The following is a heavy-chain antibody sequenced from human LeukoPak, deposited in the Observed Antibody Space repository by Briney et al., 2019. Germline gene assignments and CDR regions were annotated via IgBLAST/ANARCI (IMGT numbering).Heavy chain of an antibody. CDR2: INPSGGST. CDR1: GYTFTSYY. J-gene: IGHJ5*02. D-gene: IGHD1-1*01. V-gene: IGHV1-46*01. CDR3: ARVPRTGTTFNWFDP. Sequence: GASVKVSCKASGYTFTSYYMHWVRQAPGQGLEWMGIINPSGGSTSYAQKFQGRVTMTRDMSTSTVYMELSRLRSDDTAVYYCARVPRTGTTFNWFDPWGQGALVTVSS.